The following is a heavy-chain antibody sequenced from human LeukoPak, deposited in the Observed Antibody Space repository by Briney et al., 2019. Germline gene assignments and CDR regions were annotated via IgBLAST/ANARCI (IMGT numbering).Heavy chain of an antibody. CDR2: THHSGST. D-gene: IGHD2-2*01. V-gene: IGHV4-4*02. Sequence: PSETLSLTCAVSGGSITSSNWWAWVRQPPGKGLEWIGETHHSGSTNYNPSLQSRVSMSVDKSKTLFSLKLSSVTAADTAMYYCARVYCSSSSCYYFDYWGQGTLVTVSS. CDR1: GGSITSSNW. CDR3: ARVYCSSSSCYYFDY. J-gene: IGHJ4*02.